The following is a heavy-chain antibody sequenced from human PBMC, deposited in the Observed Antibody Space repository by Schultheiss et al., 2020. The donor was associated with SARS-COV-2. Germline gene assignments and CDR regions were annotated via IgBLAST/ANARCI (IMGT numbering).Heavy chain of an antibody. D-gene: IGHD3-10*01. CDR1: GGSFSGYY. J-gene: IGHJ5*02. V-gene: IGHV4-59*01. CDR3: ARGAGGSGSYPS. Sequence: SETLSLTCAVYGGSFSGYYWSWIRRPPGKGLEWIGHVSYRGSTNYNPSLKSRVTISVDTSKNQFSLKLTYVTAADTAVYYCARGAGGSGSYPSWGQGALVTVSS. CDR2: VSYRGST.